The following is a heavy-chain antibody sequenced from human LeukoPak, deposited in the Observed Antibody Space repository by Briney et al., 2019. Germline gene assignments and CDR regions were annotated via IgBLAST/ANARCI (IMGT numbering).Heavy chain of an antibody. D-gene: IGHD6-13*01. CDR1: GGTFSSYA. V-gene: IGHV1-69*13. Sequence: SVKVSCKASGGTFSSYAISWVRQAPGQGLEWMGGIIPIFGTANYAQKFQGRVTITADGSTSTAYMELSSLRSEDTAVYYCARDLGIAAAGYFDYWGQGTLVTVSS. CDR3: ARDLGIAAAGYFDY. CDR2: IIPIFGTA. J-gene: IGHJ4*02.